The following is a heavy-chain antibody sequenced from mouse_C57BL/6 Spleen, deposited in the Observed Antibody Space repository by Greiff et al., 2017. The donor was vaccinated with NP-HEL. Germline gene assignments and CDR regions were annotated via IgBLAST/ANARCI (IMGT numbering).Heavy chain of an antibody. J-gene: IGHJ4*01. Sequence: QVQLKQPGAELVMPGASVKLSCKASGYTFTSYWMHWVKQRPGQGLEWIGEIDPSDSYTNYNQKFKGKSTLTVDKSSSTAYMQLSSLTSEDSAVYYCARRDGGNYYAMDYWGQGTSVTVSS. D-gene: IGHD2-1*01. CDR3: ARRDGGNYYAMDY. CDR1: GYTFTSYW. CDR2: IDPSDSYT. V-gene: IGHV1-69*01.